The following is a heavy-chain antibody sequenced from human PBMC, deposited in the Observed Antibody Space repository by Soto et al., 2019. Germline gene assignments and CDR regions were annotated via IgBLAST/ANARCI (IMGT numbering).Heavy chain of an antibody. CDR2: IGTTGDP. D-gene: IGHD6-19*01. V-gene: IGHV3-13*05. CDR1: GFTFNNYD. CDR3: ARGHNGWYGDIDY. J-gene: IGHJ4*02. Sequence: EVQLVESGGGLKQPGGSLRLSCAASGFTFNNYDMHWVRQIRGKGPEWVAAIGTTGDPYYSGSVKGRFTISRDNAKNSLYLQINSLRVGDTAVYYCARGHNGWYGDIDYWGQGALVSVSS.